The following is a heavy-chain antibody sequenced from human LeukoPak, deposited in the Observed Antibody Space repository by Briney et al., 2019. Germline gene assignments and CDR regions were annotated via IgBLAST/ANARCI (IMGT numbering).Heavy chain of an antibody. CDR2: ISGGGDST. CDR1: GFTFNKYG. J-gene: IGHJ3*02. V-gene: IGHV3-23*01. D-gene: IGHD3-16*01. CDR3: AKDPNWGYAFDI. Sequence: GGSLRLSCAASGFTFNKYGMSWVRQAPGKGLEWVSAISGGGDSTHHADSVKGRFTISRDNSKNTLHLQMNSLRAEDTAVYYCAKDPNWGYAFDIWGQGTMVTVSS.